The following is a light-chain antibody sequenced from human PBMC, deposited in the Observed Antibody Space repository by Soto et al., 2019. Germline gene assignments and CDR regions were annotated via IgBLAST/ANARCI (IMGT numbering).Light chain of an antibody. Sequence: EIVLTQSPGTLSLSPGEKATLSCRASQSLSSRYLAWYQQTPGQAPRLLIYGASSRATGVPDRFSGSGSGTDFSLTISRLEPEDFAVYYCQQYDTSRRTFGQGTRWISN. CDR3: QQYDTSRRT. CDR2: GAS. V-gene: IGKV3-20*01. J-gene: IGKJ1*01. CDR1: QSLSSRY.